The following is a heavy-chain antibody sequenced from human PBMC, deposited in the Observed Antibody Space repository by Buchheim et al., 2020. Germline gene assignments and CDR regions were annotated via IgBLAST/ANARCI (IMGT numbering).Heavy chain of an antibody. CDR3: ARVAFRDYSNPSASYYYGMGV. J-gene: IGHJ6*02. D-gene: IGHD4-11*01. Sequence: QLQLQESGPGLVKPSQTLSLTCTVSGGSISSGSYYWSWIRQPAGKGLEWIGRIYTSGSTNYNPSLKRRVTISVDTSKNQFSLKLSSVTAADTAVYYCARVAFRDYSNPSASYYYGMGVWGQGNT. CDR1: GGSISSGSYY. CDR2: IYTSGST. V-gene: IGHV4-61*02.